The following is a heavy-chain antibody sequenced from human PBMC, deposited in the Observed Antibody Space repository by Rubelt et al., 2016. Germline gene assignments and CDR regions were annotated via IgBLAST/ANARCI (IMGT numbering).Heavy chain of an antibody. CDR2: INAGNGNT. CDR1: GYTFTSYA. CDR3: ARDQEYYEILTGYLSGMDV. Sequence: QVQLVQSGAEVKKPGASVKVSCKASGYTFTSYAMHWVRQAPGQRLEWMGWINAGNGNTKYSQKFQGRVTITRDTSASKAYMGRSSLRSEDTAVYYCARDQEYYEILTGYLSGMDVWGQGTTVTVSS. V-gene: IGHV1-3*01. J-gene: IGHJ6*02. D-gene: IGHD3-9*01.